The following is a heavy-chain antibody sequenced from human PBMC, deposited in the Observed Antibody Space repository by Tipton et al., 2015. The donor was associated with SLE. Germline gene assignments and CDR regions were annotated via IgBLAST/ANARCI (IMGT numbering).Heavy chain of an antibody. CDR2: IYHTGST. Sequence: TLSLTCAVSGGSISSGGYSWSWIRQPPGKGLEWVGNIYHTGSTYYSPSLKSRVTISLDSSKSQFSLRLSSVTAADTAVYYCARDLEMYGGDTPGFDPWGQGILVTVSS. CDR1: GGSISSGGYS. D-gene: IGHD2-21*02. J-gene: IGHJ5*02. CDR3: ARDLEMYGGDTPGFDP. V-gene: IGHV4-30-2*01.